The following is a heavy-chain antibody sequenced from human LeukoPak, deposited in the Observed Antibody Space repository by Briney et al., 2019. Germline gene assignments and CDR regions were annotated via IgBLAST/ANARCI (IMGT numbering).Heavy chain of an antibody. V-gene: IGHV3-30-3*01. CDR1: GFTFSSYA. CDR3: ARDPTVDTRFDY. J-gene: IGHJ4*02. Sequence: GGSLRLSCAASGFTFSSYAMHWVRQAPGKGLEWVAVISYDGSNKYYADSVKGRFTISRDNSKNTLYLQMNSLRAEDTAVYYCARDPTVDTRFDYWGQGTLVTVFS. CDR2: ISYDGSNK. D-gene: IGHD4-23*01.